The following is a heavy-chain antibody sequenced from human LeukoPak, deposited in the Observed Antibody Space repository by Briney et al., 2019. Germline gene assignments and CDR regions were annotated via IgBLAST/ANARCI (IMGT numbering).Heavy chain of an antibody. Sequence: GGSLRLSCAASGFTFSSYWMSWVRQAPGKGLEWVANIKQDGSEKYYVDSVKGRFTISRDNAKNSLYLQMNSLRAEDTAVYYCAREGYSYGNLGYYYYYYMDVWAKGPRSPSP. CDR2: IKQDGSEK. J-gene: IGHJ6*03. V-gene: IGHV3-7*01. CDR1: GFTFSSYW. CDR3: AREGYSYGNLGYYYYYYMDV. D-gene: IGHD5-18*01.